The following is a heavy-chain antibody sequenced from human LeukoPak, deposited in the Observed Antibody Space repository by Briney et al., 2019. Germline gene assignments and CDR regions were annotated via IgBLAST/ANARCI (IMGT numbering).Heavy chain of an antibody. J-gene: IGHJ5*02. Sequence: GGSLRLSCAASGFTFSSYEMNWVRQAPGKGLEWVAVIWYDGSNRYYADSVKGRFTISRDNSKNTLYLQMNSLRAEDTAVYYCARELIAAAGISWGQGTLVTVSS. CDR2: IWYDGSNR. CDR1: GFTFSSYE. V-gene: IGHV3-33*08. D-gene: IGHD6-13*01. CDR3: ARELIAAAGIS.